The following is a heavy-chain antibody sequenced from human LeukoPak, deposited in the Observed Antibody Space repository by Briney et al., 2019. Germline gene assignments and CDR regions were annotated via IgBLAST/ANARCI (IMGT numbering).Heavy chain of an antibody. J-gene: IGHJ3*02. CDR3: ARDFVGAIKGNDAFDI. Sequence: GASVKVSCKVSGYTLTELSMHWVRQAPGQGLEWMGWISAYNGNTNYAQKLQGRVTMTTDTSTSTAYMELRSLRSDDTAVYYCARDFVGAIKGNDAFDIWGQGTMVTVSS. V-gene: IGHV1-18*01. CDR2: ISAYNGNT. D-gene: IGHD1-26*01. CDR1: GYTLTELS.